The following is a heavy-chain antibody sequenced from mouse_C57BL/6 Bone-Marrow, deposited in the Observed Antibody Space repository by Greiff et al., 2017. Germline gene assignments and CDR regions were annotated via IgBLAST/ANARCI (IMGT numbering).Heavy chain of an antibody. J-gene: IGHJ3*01. Sequence: QVQLKQSGAELVRPGTSVKVSSKASGYAFTNYLIEWVKQRPGQGLEWIGVINPGSGGTNYNEKFKGKATLTADKSSSTAYMQLSSLTSEDSAVYFCARHYDYDTWFAYWGQGTLVTVSA. CDR1: GYAFTNYL. D-gene: IGHD2-4*01. V-gene: IGHV1-54*01. CDR2: INPGSGGT. CDR3: ARHYDYDTWFAY.